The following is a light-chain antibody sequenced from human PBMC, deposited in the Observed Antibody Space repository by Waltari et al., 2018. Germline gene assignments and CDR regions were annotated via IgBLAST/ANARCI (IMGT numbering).Light chain of an antibody. J-gene: IGLJ1*01. CDR2: EGS. Sequence: SALTQPASVSGSPGQSITISCTGTSSDVGGYKYVSWFQQHPGTAPKLMVYEGSNRPAGGSNRFSASKSGNTASLTISGLQAEDEADYYCFSYQSTSSSYVFGTGTKVSVL. CDR3: FSYQSTSSSYV. CDR1: SSDVGGYKY. V-gene: IGLV2-14*01.